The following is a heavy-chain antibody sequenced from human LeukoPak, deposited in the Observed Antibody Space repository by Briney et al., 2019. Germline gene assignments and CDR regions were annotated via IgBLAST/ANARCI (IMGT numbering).Heavy chain of an antibody. CDR2: IQYDGRNK. CDR3: AKDKNDSGDYSSMDV. V-gene: IGHV3-30*02. CDR1: GFTFSCYA. D-gene: IGHD4-17*01. J-gene: IGHJ6*03. Sequence: GRSLRLSCAASGFTFSCYAMLWVRQAPGKGLEWVAFIQYDGRNKCCADSVKGRFTVSRDNSKNTLYLQMNSLRVEDTAIYYCAKDKNDSGDYSSMDVWGKGTTVTVSS.